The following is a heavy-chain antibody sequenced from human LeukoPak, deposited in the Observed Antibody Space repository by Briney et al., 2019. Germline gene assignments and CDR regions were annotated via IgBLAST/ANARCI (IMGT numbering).Heavy chain of an antibody. Sequence: KPPETLSLTCSVSGDSIAATSYYWAWIRQPPGKGLEWIGSIYYSGNTNYDPSLQSRVTISVDTSKNQFSLSLSSVTAADTAVYYCARQIRYTYDPNWFHPWGQRTLPTLSS. V-gene: IGHV4-39*01. J-gene: IGHJ5*02. CDR2: IYYSGNT. CDR3: ARQIRYTYDPNWFHP. CDR1: GDSIAATSYY. D-gene: IGHD5-12*01.